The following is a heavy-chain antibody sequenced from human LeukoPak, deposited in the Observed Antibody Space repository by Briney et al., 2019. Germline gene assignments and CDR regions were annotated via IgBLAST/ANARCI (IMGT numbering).Heavy chain of an antibody. CDR2: IKTKIGGGTT. Sequence: GGSLRLSCAASGFTFSDAWMSWVSQAPGEGLEWVGRIKTKIGGGTTDYAAPVKGRFTISRDDSKNTLYLQMNSLNTEDTAVYYCTTDCQHWGQGTLVTVSS. CDR3: TTDCQH. CDR1: GFTFSDAW. V-gene: IGHV3-15*01. J-gene: IGHJ1*01.